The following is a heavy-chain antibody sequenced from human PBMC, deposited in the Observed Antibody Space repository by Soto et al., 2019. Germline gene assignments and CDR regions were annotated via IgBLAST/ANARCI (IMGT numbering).Heavy chain of an antibody. Sequence: GGSLRLSCAASGFTFSSYSMHWVRQAPGKGLEWVAVISYDGSNKYYADSVKGRFTISRDNSKNTLYLQMNSLRAEDTAVYYCARFTAGEGNDNAFDIWGQGTMVT. CDR1: GFTFSSYS. D-gene: IGHD3-9*01. CDR2: ISYDGSNK. J-gene: IGHJ3*02. V-gene: IGHV3-30-3*01. CDR3: ARFTAGEGNDNAFDI.